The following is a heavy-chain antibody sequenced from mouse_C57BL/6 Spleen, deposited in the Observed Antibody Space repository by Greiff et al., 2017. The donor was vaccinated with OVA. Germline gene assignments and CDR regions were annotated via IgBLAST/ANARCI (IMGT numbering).Heavy chain of an antibody. CDR1: GFTFSDYG. J-gene: IGHJ1*03. V-gene: IGHV5-17*01. CDR3: AREGDGYYRGYFDV. D-gene: IGHD2-3*01. CDR2: ISSGSSTI. Sequence: EVKLVESGGGLVKPGGSLKLSCAASGFTFSDYGMHWVRQAPEKGLEWVAYISSGSSTIYYADTVKGRFTISRDNAKNTLFLQMTSLRSEDTAMYYCAREGDGYYRGYFDVWGTGTTVTVSS.